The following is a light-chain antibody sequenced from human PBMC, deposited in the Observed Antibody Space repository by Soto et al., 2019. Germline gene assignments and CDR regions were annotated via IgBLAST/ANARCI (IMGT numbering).Light chain of an antibody. Sequence: DVVMTQSPLSLPVTLGQPASISCRSNQSLVHSDGIAYFSWFQQRPGRSPRRLIYKVCNRDSGVPARFSGSGSGTDFVLKISRVEAEDVGVYYCMQGTHWPLTFGQGTRLEIK. CDR3: MQGTHWPLT. J-gene: IGKJ5*01. CDR1: QSLVHSDGIAY. CDR2: KVC. V-gene: IGKV2-30*02.